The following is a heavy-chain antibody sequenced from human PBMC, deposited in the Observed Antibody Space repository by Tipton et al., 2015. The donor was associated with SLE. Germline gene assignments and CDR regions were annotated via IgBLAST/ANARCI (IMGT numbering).Heavy chain of an antibody. V-gene: IGHV4-39*07. CDR3: AREGTPSYFDY. CDR1: GGSISSSSYY. Sequence: TLSLTCTVSGGSISSSSYYWGWIRQPPGKGLEWIGEINHSGSTNYNPSLKSRVTISVDTSKNQFSLKLSSVTAADTAVYYCAREGTPSYFDYWGQGTLVTVSS. J-gene: IGHJ4*02. CDR2: INHSGST.